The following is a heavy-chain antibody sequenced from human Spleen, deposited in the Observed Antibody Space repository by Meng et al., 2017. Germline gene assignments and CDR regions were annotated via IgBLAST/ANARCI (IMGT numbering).Heavy chain of an antibody. D-gene: IGHD3-16*01. CDR2: ISAGGGST. Sequence: GGSLRLSCAASGFTFSSYVMWWARQAPGKGLEWVSTISAGGGSTYYADSVKGRFTISRDNSKNTVFLQINSLRVEDTAVYYCARSPIDKYDLSALPLDYWGQGTLVTVSS. J-gene: IGHJ4*02. CDR3: ARSPIDKYDLSALPLDY. V-gene: IGHV3-23*01. CDR1: GFTFSSYV.